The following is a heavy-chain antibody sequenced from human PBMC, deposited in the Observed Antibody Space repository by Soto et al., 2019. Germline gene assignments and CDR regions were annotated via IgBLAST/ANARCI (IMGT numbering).Heavy chain of an antibody. CDR3: ARGFRSWYGVGGGDY. J-gene: IGHJ4*02. CDR2: ISAYNGNT. Sequence: QVQLVQSGAEVKKPGASVKVSCKASGYTFTSYGISWVRQAPGQGLEWMGWISAYNGNTNYAQKLQGRVTMTTDTSTRTPYIEVRSRRSDDTAVYYCARGFRSWYGVGGGDYWGQGTLVTVSS. D-gene: IGHD6-13*01. CDR1: GYTFTSYG. V-gene: IGHV1-18*01.